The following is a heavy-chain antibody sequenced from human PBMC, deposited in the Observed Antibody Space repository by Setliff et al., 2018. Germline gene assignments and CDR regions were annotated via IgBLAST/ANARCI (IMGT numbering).Heavy chain of an antibody. D-gene: IGHD3-16*01. V-gene: IGHV3-48*01. CDR2: ISSTSSAI. Sequence: QSGGSLRLSCAASGFSFDGYSMNWVRQAPGKGLEWVSSISSTSSAIYYADSVEGRFTISRDNAKNSLYLQMNSLRAEDTAVYYCTKVGVFGGGYYDFWGQGTLVTVSS. J-gene: IGHJ4*02. CDR1: GFSFDGYS. CDR3: TKVGVFGGGYYDF.